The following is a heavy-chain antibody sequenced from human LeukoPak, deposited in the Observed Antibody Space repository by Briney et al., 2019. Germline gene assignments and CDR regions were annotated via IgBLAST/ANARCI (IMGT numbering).Heavy chain of an antibody. V-gene: IGHV3-74*01. Sequence: GGSLRLPCAASGFTFSNYWMHWVRQAPGKGLVWVSRINPDGSGTNYADSVKGRFTISRDNTKNTLYLQMNSLRVEDMALYYCAVVRGLVPPADLDWLDPWGQGTQVTVSS. D-gene: IGHD3-10*01. CDR3: AVVRGLVPPADLDWLDP. CDR2: INPDGSGT. J-gene: IGHJ5*02. CDR1: GFTFSNYW.